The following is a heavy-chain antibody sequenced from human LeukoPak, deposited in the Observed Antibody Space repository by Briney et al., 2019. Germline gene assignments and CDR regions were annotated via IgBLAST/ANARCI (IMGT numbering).Heavy chain of an antibody. CDR2: VYYSGST. CDR1: GDSFSNYY. D-gene: IGHD1-26*01. Sequence: PSETLSLTCSVSGDSFSNYYWTWIRQPPGKGLEWIGYVYYSGSTNYNPSLKTRLHLSVDTSKNRFSLKLSSVTAADTAVYYCARGGQERNGPDAFDIWGQGTMVTVSS. V-gene: IGHV4-59*08. J-gene: IGHJ3*02. CDR3: ARGGQERNGPDAFDI.